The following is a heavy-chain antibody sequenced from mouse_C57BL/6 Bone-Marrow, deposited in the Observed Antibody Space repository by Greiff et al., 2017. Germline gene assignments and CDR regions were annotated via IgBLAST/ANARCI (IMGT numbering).Heavy chain of an antibody. Sequence: VQLQESGAELVRPGASVKLSCTASGYTFSDSYINWVKQRPGQGLEWIARIYPGCGHPYSNEKFKGKATLTAEKSSSTAYMQLSSLTSEASAVFFFARSYYYGSSSVVMDYWGQVTSVTFSS. CDR1: GYTFSDSY. CDR3: ARSYYYGSSSVVMDY. CDR2: IYPGCGHP. D-gene: IGHD1-1*01. J-gene: IGHJ4*01. V-gene: IGHV1-76*01.